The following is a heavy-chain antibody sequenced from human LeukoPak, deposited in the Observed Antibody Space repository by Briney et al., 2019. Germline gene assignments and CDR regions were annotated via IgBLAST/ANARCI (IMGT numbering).Heavy chain of an antibody. CDR2: IYPGASDT. Sequence: GESLKISCKGSGYSFTTYWIGWVRQMPGKGLEWMGIIYPGASDTRYSPSFQGQVTISADKSISTAYLQWTSLKASDTAIYYCARRSPSAEYFQHWGQGTLVTVSS. J-gene: IGHJ1*01. V-gene: IGHV5-51*01. CDR1: GYSFTTYW. CDR3: ARRSPSAEYFQH.